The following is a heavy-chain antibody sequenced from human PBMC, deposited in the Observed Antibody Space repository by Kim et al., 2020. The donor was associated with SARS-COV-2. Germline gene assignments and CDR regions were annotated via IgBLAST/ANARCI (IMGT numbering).Heavy chain of an antibody. Sequence: GGSLRLSCAASGFTFTTYWMTWVRQAPGKELEWVANIKQDGSVKSYVDSVRGRFTISRDNAKTSLYLQMNSLRDEDTAVYYCVRNRGFNSFDYWGQGTLVTVSS. D-gene: IGHD6-25*01. CDR1: GFTFTTYW. CDR3: VRNRGFNSFDY. V-gene: IGHV3-7*01. J-gene: IGHJ4*02. CDR2: IKQDGSVK.